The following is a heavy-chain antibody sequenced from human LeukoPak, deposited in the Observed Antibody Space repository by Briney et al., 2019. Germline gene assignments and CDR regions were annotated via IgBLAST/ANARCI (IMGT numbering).Heavy chain of an antibody. CDR1: GGSFSGYY. CDR2: INHSGST. V-gene: IGHV4-34*01. J-gene: IGHJ4*02. D-gene: IGHD1-1*01. CDR3: ASPTGTFDY. Sequence: PSETLSLTCAVYGGSFSGYYWSWIRQPPGKGLEWIGEINHSGSTNHNPSLKSRVTISVDTSKNQFSLKLSSVTAADTAVYYCASPTGTFDYWGQGTLVTVSS.